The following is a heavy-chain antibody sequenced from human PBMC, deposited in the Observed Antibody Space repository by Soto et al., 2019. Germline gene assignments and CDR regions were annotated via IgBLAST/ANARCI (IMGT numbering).Heavy chain of an antibody. D-gene: IGHD3-9*01. CDR1: GFTFSSYG. CDR3: AKLSPNRLRYFDWLLSPGVDY. Sequence: GGSLRLSCAASGFTFSSYGMHWVRQAPGKGLEWVAVISYDGSNKYYADSVKGRFTISRDNSKNTLYLQMNSLRAEDTAVYYCAKLSPNRLRYFDWLLSPGVDYWGPGTLVTVSS. J-gene: IGHJ4*02. CDR2: ISYDGSNK. V-gene: IGHV3-30*18.